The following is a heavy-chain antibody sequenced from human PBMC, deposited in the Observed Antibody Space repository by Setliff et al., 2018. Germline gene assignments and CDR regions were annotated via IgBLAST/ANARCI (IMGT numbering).Heavy chain of an antibody. CDR1: GASITNINHY. D-gene: IGHD3-3*01. J-gene: IGHJ6*03. V-gene: IGHV4-61*09. CDR2: IYTSWST. Sequence: SETLSLTCTVSGASITNINHYWGWFRQPAGKELEWIGQIYTSWSTNYNPSLKSRVTISLDTSKNQFSLSLTSVTAEDTAVYYCARMSGFQYIDVWDKGTTVTVSS. CDR3: ARMSGFQYIDV.